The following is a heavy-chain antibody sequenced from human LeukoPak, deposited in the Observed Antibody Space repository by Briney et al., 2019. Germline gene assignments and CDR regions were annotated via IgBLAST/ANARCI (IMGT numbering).Heavy chain of an antibody. D-gene: IGHD2-2*01. CDR2: ICGSGGST. J-gene: IGHJ4*02. CDR3: AKATIIVVPAASFDY. V-gene: IGHV3-23*01. Sequence: GGSLRLSCAASGFTFINYAMSWVRQAPGKGVEWVSVICGSGGSTYYADSVKGRFTISRDNSKNTLYLQKNSLRADDTAIYHCAKATIIVVPAASFDYWGQGTLVTVSS. CDR1: GFTFINYA.